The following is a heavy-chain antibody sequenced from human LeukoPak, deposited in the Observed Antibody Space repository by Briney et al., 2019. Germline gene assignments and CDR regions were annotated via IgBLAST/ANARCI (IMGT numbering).Heavy chain of an antibody. Sequence: SETLSLTCTVSGGSISSGYYWGWIRQPPGKGLEWIGSIYHSGSTYYNPSLKSRVTISVGTSKNQFSLKLSSVTAADTAVYYCASSGLDSSGIFYYWGQGTLVTVSS. V-gene: IGHV4-38-2*02. CDR2: IYHSGST. D-gene: IGHD6-19*01. CDR1: GGSISSGYY. CDR3: ASSGLDSSGIFYY. J-gene: IGHJ4*02.